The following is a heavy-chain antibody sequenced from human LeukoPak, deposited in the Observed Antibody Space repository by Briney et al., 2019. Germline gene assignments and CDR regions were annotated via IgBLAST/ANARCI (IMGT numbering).Heavy chain of an antibody. CDR2: IIPIFGTA. D-gene: IGHD3-22*01. CDR1: GGTFSSYA. CDR3: ARGAPYYYDSSGYYYKYNWFDP. Sequence: GASVKVSCKASGGTFSSYAISWVRQAPGQGLDWMGGIIPIFGTANYAQKFQGRVTITADESTSTAYMELSSLRSEDTAVYYCARGAPYYYDSSGYYYKYNWFDPWGQGTLVTVSS. J-gene: IGHJ5*02. V-gene: IGHV1-69*13.